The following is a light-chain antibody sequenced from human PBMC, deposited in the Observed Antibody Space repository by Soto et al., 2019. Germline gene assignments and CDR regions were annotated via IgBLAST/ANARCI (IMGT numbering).Light chain of an antibody. V-gene: IGLV2-14*03. Sequence: QSVLTQPASVSGSPGQSITISCSGTSSDIGGSNHVSWYQQHPGKVPKLMIYDVNNRPSGVSDRFFGSKSDNTASLTISGLQAEDEADYYCSSYTTTKTYVFGTGTKLTVL. CDR2: DVN. J-gene: IGLJ1*01. CDR3: SSYTTTKTYV. CDR1: SSDIGGSNH.